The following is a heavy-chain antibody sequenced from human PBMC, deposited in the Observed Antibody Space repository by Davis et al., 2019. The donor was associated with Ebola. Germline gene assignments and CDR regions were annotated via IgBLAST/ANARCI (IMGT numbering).Heavy chain of an antibody. J-gene: IGHJ3*02. Sequence: GESLKISCKGSGYNFAIYWIGWVRQMPGKGLEWMGFIYPDDSDTRYSPSFRGQVTISADKSMKTAFLQWSSLKASDSGMYYCASLRRTITGMDDGFDIWGQGTMVTVSS. V-gene: IGHV5-51*01. D-gene: IGHD2-8*02. CDR3: ASLRRTITGMDDGFDI. CDR1: GYNFAIYW. CDR2: IYPDDSDT.